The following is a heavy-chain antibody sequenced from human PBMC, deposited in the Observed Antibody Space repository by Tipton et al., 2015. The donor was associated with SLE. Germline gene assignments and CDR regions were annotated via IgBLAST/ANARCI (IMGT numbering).Heavy chain of an antibody. V-gene: IGHV4-31*01. J-gene: IGHJ6*03. CDR3: AREPVYYYYYMDV. Sequence: TLSLTCTVSGVSISSGGFYWSWIRQHPGKGLEWIGYIYYSGRTYYNPSLKSPVTISVDTSKNLFSLKLSSVTAADTAVYYCAREPVYYYYYMDVWGKGTTVTVSS. CDR1: GVSISSGGFY. CDR2: IYYSGRT.